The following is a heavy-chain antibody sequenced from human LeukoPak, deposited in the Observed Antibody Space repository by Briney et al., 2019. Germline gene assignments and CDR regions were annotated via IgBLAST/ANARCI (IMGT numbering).Heavy chain of an antibody. CDR2: IGGSNGIT. Sequence: GGSLRLSYAASRFTFKSYDMSWVRQAPGKGLEWLSVIGGSNGITFYGGAVKGRFTISRDNSKDTLYLQMNSLRAEDRAVYYCARNKNSGGGYFDYGGQGTRVTVS. D-gene: IGHD5-12*01. CDR1: RFTFKSYD. V-gene: IGHV3-23*01. CDR3: ARNKNSGGGYFDY. J-gene: IGHJ4*02.